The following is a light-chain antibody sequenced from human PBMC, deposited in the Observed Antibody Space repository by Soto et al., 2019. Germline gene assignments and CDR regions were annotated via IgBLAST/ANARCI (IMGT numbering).Light chain of an antibody. J-gene: IGKJ1*01. CDR3: LQDYTYPRT. CDR2: DAR. Sequence: AIQMTQSPSSLSASVGDRVTTTCRASQGIRTDLSWYQQKPGKAPKLLIYDARRLDGEVPSRFSGSGSRTEFTLTISSLQPEDFATYYCLQDYTYPRTFGQGTKVDIK. V-gene: IGKV1-6*01. CDR1: QGIRTD.